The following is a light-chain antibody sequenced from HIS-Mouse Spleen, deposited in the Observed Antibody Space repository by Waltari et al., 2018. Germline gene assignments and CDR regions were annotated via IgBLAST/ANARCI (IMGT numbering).Light chain of an antibody. J-gene: IGKJ2*01. CDR3: QQYYSTPYT. CDR1: QSVLYSSNNKNY. Sequence: DIVMTQSPDSLAVSLGERATINCKSSQSVLYSSNNKNYLAWYQQKPGQPPKLVIYWASTRESGVPDRFSGSGSRTDFTLTISSLQAEDVAVYYCQQYYSTPYTFGQGTKLEIK. CDR2: WAS. V-gene: IGKV4-1*01.